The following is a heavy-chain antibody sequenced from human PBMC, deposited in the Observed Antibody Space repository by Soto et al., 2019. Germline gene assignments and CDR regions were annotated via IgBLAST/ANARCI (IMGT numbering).Heavy chain of an antibody. D-gene: IGHD1-26*01. CDR1: GASMSSSSYY. J-gene: IGHJ6*02. Sequence: SETLSLTCIVSGASMSSSSYYWGWVRQSPGKGLEWIGSIYYSGISNYNPSLRTRVTLSLDMSKNQFSLKLTSVTAADTAVYYCVRPSIVYGIDVWGQGTTVTVSS. V-gene: IGHV4-39*01. CDR3: VRPSIVYGIDV. CDR2: IYYSGIS.